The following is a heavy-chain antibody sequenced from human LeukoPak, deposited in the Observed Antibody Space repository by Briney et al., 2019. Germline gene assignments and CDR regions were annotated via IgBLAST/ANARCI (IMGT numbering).Heavy chain of an antibody. CDR2: IYYSGST. Sequence: PSETLSLTCTVSGGSISSHYWSWIRQPPGKGLEWIGYIYYSGSTNYNPSLKSRVTISVDTSKNQFSLKLSSVTAADTAVYYCARDSTLGYFDPWGQGTLVIVSS. V-gene: IGHV4-59*11. CDR3: ARDSTLGYFDP. J-gene: IGHJ5*02. CDR1: GGSISSHY. D-gene: IGHD3-16*01.